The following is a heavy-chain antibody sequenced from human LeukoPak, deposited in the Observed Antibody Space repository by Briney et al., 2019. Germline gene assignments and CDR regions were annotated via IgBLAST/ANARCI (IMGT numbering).Heavy chain of an antibody. Sequence: GGSLRLSCAASGFTFSSYGIHWVRQAPGKGLEWVAVISYVGDDQFYAESVKGRFTISRDNSKETVFLQMNSLRGEDTAVYYCAKDRSSGPHYYYGMDVWGQGTTVTVSS. CDR1: GFTFSSYG. CDR2: ISYVGDDQ. J-gene: IGHJ6*02. V-gene: IGHV3-30*18. CDR3: AKDRSSGPHYYYGMDV. D-gene: IGHD6-25*01.